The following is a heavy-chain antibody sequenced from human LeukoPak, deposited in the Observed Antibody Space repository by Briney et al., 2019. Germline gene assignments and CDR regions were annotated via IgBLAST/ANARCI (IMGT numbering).Heavy chain of an antibody. Sequence: GSLRHSCACSGFTLRTYSMDWVRQAPGKGLEWVSVINNGGDYTYYADSVKGRFTISRDNSENTLDLQMNSLRAEDTVGYACARERDRGVEVAEHFDYWGQGTLVTVSS. D-gene: IGHD6-19*01. CDR2: INNGGDYT. CDR3: ARERDRGVEVAEHFDY. J-gene: IGHJ4*03. V-gene: IGHV3-23*01. CDR1: GFTLRTYS.